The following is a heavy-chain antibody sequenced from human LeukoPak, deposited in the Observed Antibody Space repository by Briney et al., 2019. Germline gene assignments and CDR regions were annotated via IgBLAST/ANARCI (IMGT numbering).Heavy chain of an antibody. D-gene: IGHD6-19*01. CDR2: IIPIFGTA. J-gene: IGHJ4*02. CDR3: ARDREGIAVAGYFDY. Sequence: SVKVSCKVSGYTLTELSMHWVRQAPGQGLEWMGGIIPIFGTANYAQKFHGRVTITADESTSTAYMELSSLRSEDTAVYYCARDREGIAVAGYFDYWGQGTLVTVSS. V-gene: IGHV1-69*13. CDR1: GYTLTELS.